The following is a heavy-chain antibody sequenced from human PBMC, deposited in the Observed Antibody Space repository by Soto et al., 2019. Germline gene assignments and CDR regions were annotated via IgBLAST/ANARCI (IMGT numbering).Heavy chain of an antibody. D-gene: IGHD3-3*01. CDR3: ARGDNSWSSYYYYYGMDV. J-gene: IGHJ6*02. CDR1: GFTFSSYG. CDR2: IWYDGSNK. Sequence: QVQLVESGGGVVQPGRFLRLSCAASGFTFSSYGMHWVRQAPGKGLEWVAVIWYDGSNKYYADSVKGRFTISRDNSKNALYLQMNSLRAEDTAVYYCARGDNSWSSYYYYYGMDVWGQGTTVTVSS. V-gene: IGHV3-33*01.